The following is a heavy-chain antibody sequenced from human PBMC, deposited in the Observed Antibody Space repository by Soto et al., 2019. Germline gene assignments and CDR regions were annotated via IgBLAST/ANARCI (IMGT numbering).Heavy chain of an antibody. J-gene: IGHJ6*02. CDR1: GGSISSDSYY. CDR2: IYYSGSS. V-gene: IGHV4-39*01. D-gene: IGHD3-22*01. CDR3: ASRRGYFDVNFGMDV. Sequence: SETLSLTCTVSGGSISSDSYYWGWIRQPPGKGLEWIGSIYYSGSSYYNPSLKSRVTISVDTSKIQFSLKLSSVTAADTAVYYCASRRGYFDVNFGMDVWGQGTTVTVSS.